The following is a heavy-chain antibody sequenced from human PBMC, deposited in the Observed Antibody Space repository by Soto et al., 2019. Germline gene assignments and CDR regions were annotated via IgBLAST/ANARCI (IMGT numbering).Heavy chain of an antibody. V-gene: IGHV3-23*01. CDR1: GFTFSGYA. Sequence: GSLRLSCAASGFTFSGYAMSWVRQAPGKGLEWVSAISGSGGSTYYADSVKGRFTISRDNSKNTLYLQMNSLRAEDTAVYYCASKEYYYDSSGSVDYWGQGTLVTVSS. D-gene: IGHD3-22*01. CDR3: ASKEYYYDSSGSVDY. J-gene: IGHJ4*02. CDR2: ISGSGGST.